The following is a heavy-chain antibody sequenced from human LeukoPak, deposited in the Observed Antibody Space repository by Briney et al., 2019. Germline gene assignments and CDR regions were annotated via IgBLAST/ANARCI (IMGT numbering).Heavy chain of an antibody. CDR2: ISSSSSTI. D-gene: IGHD3-3*01. CDR3: AREQYYDFWSGYYTPVV. CDR1: GFTFSSYS. Sequence: GGSLRLSCAASGFTFSSYSMNWVRQAPGKGLEWVSYISSSSSTIYYAGSVKGRFTISRDNAKNSLYLQMNSLRAEDTAVYYCAREQYYDFWSGYYTPVVWGQGTLVTVSS. J-gene: IGHJ4*02. V-gene: IGHV3-48*01.